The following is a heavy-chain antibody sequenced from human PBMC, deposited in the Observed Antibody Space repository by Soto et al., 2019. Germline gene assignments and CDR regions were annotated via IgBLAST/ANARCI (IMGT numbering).Heavy chain of an antibody. D-gene: IGHD3-22*01. V-gene: IGHV1-3*04. CDR3: ARSTQSLRGTMIPVVRMPDH. CDR2: INTGNGNT. J-gene: IGHJ4*02. Sequence: ASVKVSFKASGYTFTNYAIHWVRQAPGQRLEWMGWINTGNGNTKYSQKFQGRVTITRDTSSSTAFMELSSLTSEDTAVYYCARSTQSLRGTMIPVVRMPDHWSQGTLVTVSS. CDR1: GYTFTNYA.